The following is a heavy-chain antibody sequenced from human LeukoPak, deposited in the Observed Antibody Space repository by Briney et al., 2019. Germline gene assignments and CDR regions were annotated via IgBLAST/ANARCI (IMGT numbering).Heavy chain of an antibody. V-gene: IGHV3-30*18. CDR2: ISYDGSNK. CDR3: AKGGDRGYLGNRPY. J-gene: IGHJ4*02. Sequence: GGSLRLSCAASGFTFSSYGMHWVRQAPGKGLEWVAVISYDGSNKYYADSVKGRFTISRDNSKNTLYLQMNSLRAEDTAVYYCAKGGDRGYLGNRPYWGQGTLVTVSS. CDR1: GFTFSSYG. D-gene: IGHD3-22*01.